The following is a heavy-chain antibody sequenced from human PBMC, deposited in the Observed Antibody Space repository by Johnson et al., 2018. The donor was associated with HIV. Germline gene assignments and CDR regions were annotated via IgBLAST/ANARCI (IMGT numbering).Heavy chain of an antibody. D-gene: IGHD6-13*01. Sequence: VESGGGLVQPGGSLRLSCAASGFPFSSYAMSWVRQAPGQGLEWVAVIWYDGSNKDYADSVKGRFPISRDNSKNTLYLQMNSLRAEDTAVYYCAKGLLIAAAHDAFDIWGQGTMVTVSS. CDR2: IWYDGSNK. CDR3: AKGLLIAAAHDAFDI. CDR1: GFPFSSYA. J-gene: IGHJ3*02. V-gene: IGHV3-33*06.